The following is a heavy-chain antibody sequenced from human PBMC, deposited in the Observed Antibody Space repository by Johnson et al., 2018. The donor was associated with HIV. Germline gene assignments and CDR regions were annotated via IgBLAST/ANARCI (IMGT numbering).Heavy chain of an antibody. V-gene: IGHV3-23*04. Sequence: VLLVESGGGLVQPGRSLRLSCAASGFTFSSYTMSWVRQAPGKGLEWVSRIRGSGGSIFYADSVKGRFTISRDNSKNTLFLQMNSMRDEDTAVYYCAKERTAMVTPFDAWGQGTRVTISS. J-gene: IGHJ3*01. CDR3: AKERTAMVTPFDA. CDR2: IRGSGGSI. D-gene: IGHD5-18*01. CDR1: GFTFSSYT.